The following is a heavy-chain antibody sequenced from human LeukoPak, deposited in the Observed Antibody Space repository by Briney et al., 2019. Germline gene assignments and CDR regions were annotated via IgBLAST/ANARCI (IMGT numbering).Heavy chain of an antibody. Sequence: PSETLSLTCTVSGGSITDYYWSWVRQPPGKRLEWIGYIHYTGSTNDNPSFSSRATISVDTSKNQFSLTLSSVTAADTAIYYCVRLDTSMGLFDYWGQGNLVTVSA. CDR2: IHYTGST. CDR1: GGSITDYY. D-gene: IGHD5-18*01. J-gene: IGHJ4*02. V-gene: IGHV4-59*01. CDR3: VRLDTSMGLFDY.